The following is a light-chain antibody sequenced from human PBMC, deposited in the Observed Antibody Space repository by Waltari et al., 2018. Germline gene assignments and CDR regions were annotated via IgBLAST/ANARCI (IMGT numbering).Light chain of an antibody. CDR2: RAS. CDR1: KAISNS. J-gene: IGKJ4*02. CDR3: QQYAATPLT. V-gene: IGKV1-NL1*01. Sequence: DIQMTQSPSSLSASVGDRVTITCRARKAISNSLAWYQQKPGKAPKVLLYRASTLESGVPSRFSGSGTGTDYTLTISSLQPEDFATYYCQQYAATPLTFGGGTKVEIK.